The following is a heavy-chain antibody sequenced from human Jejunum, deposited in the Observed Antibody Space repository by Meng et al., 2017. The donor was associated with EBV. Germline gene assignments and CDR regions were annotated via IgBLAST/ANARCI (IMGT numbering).Heavy chain of an antibody. J-gene: IGHJ4*02. V-gene: IGHV4-28*01. CDR1: GYSMSNSNW. Sequence: QVTLTGPGPGLVNPSDTLSLTCAVSGYSMSNSNWWGWIRQPPGKGLEWIGYIYYTGTTYYNPSLKSRVTMSIDTSKNHFSLKLTSVTTMDTAVYYCAKRMPGTGFDYWGQGTLVTVSS. CDR3: AKRMPGTGFDY. D-gene: IGHD1-1*01. CDR2: IYYTGTT.